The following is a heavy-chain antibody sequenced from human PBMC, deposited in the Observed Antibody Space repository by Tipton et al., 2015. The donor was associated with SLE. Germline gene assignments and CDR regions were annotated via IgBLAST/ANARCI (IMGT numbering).Heavy chain of an antibody. CDR3: ARGGFHAFDI. V-gene: IGHV5-10-1*01. CDR2: IDPSDSYT. D-gene: IGHD3-16*01. Sequence: QLVQSGPEVKKPGESLKISCKGSGYSFTTYWVAWVRQMPGKGLEWMGRIDPSDSYTYYNPSFQGHVAISGDKSKSTAYLQWSSLKASDTAIYYCARGGFHAFDIWGQGTMVTVSS. J-gene: IGHJ3*02. CDR1: GYSFTTYW.